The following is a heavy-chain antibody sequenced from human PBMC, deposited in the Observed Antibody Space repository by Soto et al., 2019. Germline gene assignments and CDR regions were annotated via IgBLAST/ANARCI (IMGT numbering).Heavy chain of an antibody. D-gene: IGHD3-9*01. CDR1: GFTFSSYA. J-gene: IGHJ4*02. Sequence: VQLVESGGGVVQPGRSLRLSCAASGFTFSSYAMHWVRQAPGKGLEWVAVISYDGSNKYYADSVKGRFTISRDNSKNTLYLQMNSLRAEDTAVYYCGGGRTGYAPDYWGQGTLVTVSS. CDR3: GGGRTGYAPDY. CDR2: ISYDGSNK. V-gene: IGHV3-30-3*01.